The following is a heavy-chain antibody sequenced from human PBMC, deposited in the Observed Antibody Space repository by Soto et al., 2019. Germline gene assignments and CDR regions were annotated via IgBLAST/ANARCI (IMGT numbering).Heavy chain of an antibody. CDR1: GYRFTSYW. CDR2: IYPNYSDI. V-gene: IGHV5-51*01. D-gene: IGHD3-22*01. J-gene: IGHJ4*02. Sequence: GESLKISCQGSGYRFTSYWIAWVRQMPGKGLEWVGIIYPNYSDIKYSPSFQGQVTISADRSNSTAYLQWRSLKASDTAMYFCARHLASSGFYPGYWGQRTQVTRSS. CDR3: ARHLASSGFYPGY.